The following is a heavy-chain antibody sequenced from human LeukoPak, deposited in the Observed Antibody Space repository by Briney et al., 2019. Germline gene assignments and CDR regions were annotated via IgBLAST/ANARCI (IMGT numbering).Heavy chain of an antibody. Sequence: PSETLSLTCTVSGGSISSGDYYWSWIRQPPGKGLEWIGYIYYSGSTYYNPSLKSRVTISVDTSKNQFSLKLSFVTAADTAVYYCATHCGGDCYSWDWDYWGQGTLVTVSS. CDR2: IYYSGST. J-gene: IGHJ4*02. V-gene: IGHV4-30-4*08. D-gene: IGHD2-21*01. CDR3: ATHCGGDCYSWDWDY. CDR1: GGSISSGDYY.